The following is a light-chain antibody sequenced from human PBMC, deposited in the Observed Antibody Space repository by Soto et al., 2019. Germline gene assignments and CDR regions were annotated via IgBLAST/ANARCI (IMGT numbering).Light chain of an antibody. CDR2: KAS. V-gene: IGKV1-5*03. CDR3: QQYNTYWT. J-gene: IGKJ1*01. CDR1: ESISNW. Sequence: GDRVTITCRASESISNWLAWYQQKPGKAPKLLIYKASILESGVPSRFNGSGSGTEFTLTISSLQPADFASYYCQQYNTYWTFGQGTKVDIK.